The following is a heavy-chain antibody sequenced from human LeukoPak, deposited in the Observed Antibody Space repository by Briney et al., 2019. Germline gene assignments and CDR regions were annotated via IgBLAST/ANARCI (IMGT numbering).Heavy chain of an antibody. CDR3: AKDLAVAGTAFFDY. CDR1: GFTFSSYA. CDR2: ISGSGGST. D-gene: IGHD6-19*01. V-gene: IGHV3-23*01. J-gene: IGHJ4*02. Sequence: GGSLRLSCAASGFTFSSYAMSWVRQAPGKGLEWVSAISGSGGSTYYADSVKGRFTISRDNSKNTPYLQMNSLRAEDTAVYYCAKDLAVAGTAFFDYWGQGTLVTVSS.